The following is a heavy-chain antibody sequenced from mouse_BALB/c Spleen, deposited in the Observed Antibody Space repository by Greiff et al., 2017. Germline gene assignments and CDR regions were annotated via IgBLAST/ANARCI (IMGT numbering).Heavy chain of an antibody. CDR2: IDPFNGGT. CDR3: ARMYYGYYAMDY. CDR1: GYSFTSYY. Sequence: VQLKQSGPELMKPGASVKISCKASGYSFTSYYMHWVKQSHGKSLEWIGYIDPFNGGTSYNQKFKGKATLTVDKSSSTAYMHLSSLTSEDSAVYYCARMYYGYYAMDYWGQGTSVTVSS. D-gene: IGHD1-2*01. J-gene: IGHJ4*01. V-gene: IGHV1S135*01.